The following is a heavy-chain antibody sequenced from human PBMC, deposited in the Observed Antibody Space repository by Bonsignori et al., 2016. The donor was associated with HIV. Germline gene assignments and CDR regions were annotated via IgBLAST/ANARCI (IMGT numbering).Heavy chain of an antibody. CDR2: IKQDGSEK. CDR3: ARRQEFGERDY. V-gene: IGHV3-7*03. D-gene: IGHD3-10*01. Sequence: WIRQPPGKGLEWVANIKQDGSEKYYVDSVKGRFTISRDNAKNSLYLQMNSLRAEDTAVYYCARRQEFGERDYWGQGTLVTVSS. J-gene: IGHJ4*02.